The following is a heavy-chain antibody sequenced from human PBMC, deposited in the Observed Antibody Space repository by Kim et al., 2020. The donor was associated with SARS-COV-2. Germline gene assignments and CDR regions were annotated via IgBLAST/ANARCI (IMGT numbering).Heavy chain of an antibody. CDR3: ASTLIGAYYYYYGMDV. J-gene: IGHJ6*02. Sequence: SETLSLTCTVSGGSISSSSYYWGWIRQPPGKGLEWIGSIYYSGSTYYNPSLKSRVTISVDTSKNQFSLKLSSVTAADTAVYYCASTLIGAYYYYYGMDVWGQGTTVTVSS. V-gene: IGHV4-39*01. CDR2: IYYSGST. D-gene: IGHD2-8*01. CDR1: GGSISSSSYY.